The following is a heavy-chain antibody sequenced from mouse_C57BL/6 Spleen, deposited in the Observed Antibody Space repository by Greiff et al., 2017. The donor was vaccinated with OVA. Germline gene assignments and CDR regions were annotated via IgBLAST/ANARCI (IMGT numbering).Heavy chain of an antibody. CDR1: GFTFSSYG. CDR3: ARRDYYDYSYAMDY. J-gene: IGHJ4*01. Sequence: DVKLVESGGDLVKPGGSLKLSCAASGFTFSSYGMSWVRQTPDKRLEWVATISSGGSYTYYPDSVKGRFTISRDNAKNTLYLQMSSLKSEDTAMYYCARRDYYDYSYAMDYWGQGTSVTVSS. V-gene: IGHV5-6*02. CDR2: ISSGGSYT. D-gene: IGHD2-4*01.